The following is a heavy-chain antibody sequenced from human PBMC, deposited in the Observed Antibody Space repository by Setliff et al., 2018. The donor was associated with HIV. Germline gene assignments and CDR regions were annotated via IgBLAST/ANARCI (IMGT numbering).Heavy chain of an antibody. D-gene: IGHD3-9*01. V-gene: IGHV1-2*02. CDR3: ASDSTQTYYDILTGYYTPSNDY. CDR2: INPNSGGT. CDR1: GYTFTGYY. Sequence: ASVKVSCKASGYTFTGYYMHWVRQAPGQGLEWMGWINPNSGGTNYAQKFQGRVTMTRDTSISTAYMELSRLRSDDTAVYYCASDSTQTYYDILTGYYTPSNDYWGQGTLVTVSS. J-gene: IGHJ4*02.